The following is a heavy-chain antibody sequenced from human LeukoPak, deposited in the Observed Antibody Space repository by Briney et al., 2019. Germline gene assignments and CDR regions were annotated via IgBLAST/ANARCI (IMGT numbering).Heavy chain of an antibody. CDR2: IIPIFGTA. D-gene: IGHD6-19*01. Sequence: SVKVSCKASGGTFSSYAIRWVRQAPGQGLEWMGGIIPIFGTANYAQKFQGRVTITTDESTSTAYMELSSLRSEDTAVYYCARAEPIAVAAAFDYWGQGTLVTVSS. V-gene: IGHV1-69*05. CDR1: GGTFSSYA. J-gene: IGHJ4*02. CDR3: ARAEPIAVAAAFDY.